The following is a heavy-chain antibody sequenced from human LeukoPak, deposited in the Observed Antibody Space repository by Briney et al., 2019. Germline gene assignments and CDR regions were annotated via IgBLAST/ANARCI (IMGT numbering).Heavy chain of an antibody. CDR2: IGTAGDT. CDR3: ARTSYQTRGAQYFDL. Sequence: GGSLRPSCAASGFTFSTSDMHWVRQATGKGLEWVSAIGTAGDTYYAGSVKGRFTISRENAKISLYLQMNSLRAGDTAVYYCARTSYQTRGAQYFDLWGRGTLVTVSS. J-gene: IGHJ2*01. V-gene: IGHV3-13*04. CDR1: GFTFSTSD. D-gene: IGHD2-2*01.